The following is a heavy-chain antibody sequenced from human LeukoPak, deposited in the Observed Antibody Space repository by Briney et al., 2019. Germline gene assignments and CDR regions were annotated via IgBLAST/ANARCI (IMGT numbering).Heavy chain of an antibody. Sequence: GGSLRLPCAASGFTFSNYWMSWVRQAPGKGLEWVANINQGGSEKYYADSVMGRLTISRDNAKNSVYLQMTGLRAEDTAVYYCARTKGYIEYYFDYWGQGTLVTVSS. D-gene: IGHD5-24*01. J-gene: IGHJ4*02. CDR3: ARTKGYIEYYFDY. CDR2: INQGGSEK. CDR1: GFTFSNYW. V-gene: IGHV3-7*03.